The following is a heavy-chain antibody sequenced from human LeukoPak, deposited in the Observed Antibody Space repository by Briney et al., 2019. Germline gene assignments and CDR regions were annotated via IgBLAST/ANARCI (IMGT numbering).Heavy chain of an antibody. CDR3: VRLSRSVPNDY. Sequence: GGSLRLSCAASGFTFSTYWMSWVRQPPGRGLEWVANINQGGSVKQHVDSVEGRFTVSRDNAKNSLFLQTNSLRAEDTAVYYCVRLSRSVPNDYWGQRTLVTVSS. CDR2: INQGGSVK. J-gene: IGHJ4*02. V-gene: IGHV3-7*01. CDR1: GFTFSTYW. D-gene: IGHD5/OR15-5a*01.